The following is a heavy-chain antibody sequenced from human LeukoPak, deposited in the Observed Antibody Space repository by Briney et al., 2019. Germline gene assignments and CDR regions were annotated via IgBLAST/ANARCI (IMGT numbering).Heavy chain of an antibody. CDR3: ARDHLDYYYYMDV. V-gene: IGHV1-2*02. Sequence: ASVKVSCKASGYTFTGYYMHWVRQAPGQGLEWMGWINPNSGGTNYVQKFQGRVTMTRDTSISTAYMELSRLRSDDTAVYYCARDHLDYYYYMDVWGKGTTVTVSS. CDR1: GYTFTGYY. CDR2: INPNSGGT. J-gene: IGHJ6*03.